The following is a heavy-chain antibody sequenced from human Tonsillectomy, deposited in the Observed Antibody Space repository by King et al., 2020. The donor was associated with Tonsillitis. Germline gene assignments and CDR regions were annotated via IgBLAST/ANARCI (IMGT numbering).Heavy chain of an antibody. J-gene: IGHJ6*02. CDR2: INPNSGGT. V-gene: IGHV1-2*02. CDR3: ARTGEIAAAGTGDYYGMDV. Sequence: VQLVESRAEVKKPGASVKVSCKASGYTFTGYYMHWVRQAPGQGLEWMGWINPNSGGTNFAQKFQGRVTMTRDTSISTAYMELSRLRSDDTAVYYCARTGEIAAAGTGDYYGMDVWGQGTTVTVSS. CDR1: GYTFTGYY. D-gene: IGHD6-13*01.